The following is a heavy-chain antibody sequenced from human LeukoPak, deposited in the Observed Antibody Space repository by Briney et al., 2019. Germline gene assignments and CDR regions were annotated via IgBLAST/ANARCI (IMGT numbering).Heavy chain of an antibody. CDR2: ISWNGGSI. D-gene: IGHD6-19*01. CDR3: VKDLRAVNYYGMDV. V-gene: IGHV3-9*01. Sequence: GRSLRLSCAASGFTFDDYAMHWVRQAPGKGLEWVSGISWNGGSIGYTDSVRGRFTISRDNAKNSLYLQMNRLRAEDTAVYYCVKDLRAVNYYGMDVWGQGTTVIVSS. CDR1: GFTFDDYA. J-gene: IGHJ6*02.